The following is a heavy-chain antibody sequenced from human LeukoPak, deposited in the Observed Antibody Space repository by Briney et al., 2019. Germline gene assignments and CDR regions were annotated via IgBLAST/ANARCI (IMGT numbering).Heavy chain of an antibody. CDR2: ISSGGSTI. D-gene: IGHD3-10*01. CDR1: EFVLSDYY. Sequence: PGGSLRLSCAASEFVLSDYYMSWIRQAPGKGLEWISYISSGGSTISYADSVRGRFTISRDNAKNSLYLQMNSLRAEDTAVYYCAREKEGDYGSGTFFDHWGQGNMVTVSS. CDR3: AREKEGDYGSGTFFDH. V-gene: IGHV3-11*01. J-gene: IGHJ4*02.